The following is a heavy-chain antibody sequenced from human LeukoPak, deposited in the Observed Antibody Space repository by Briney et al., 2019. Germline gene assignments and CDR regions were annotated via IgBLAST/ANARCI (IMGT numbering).Heavy chain of an antibody. D-gene: IGHD3-3*01. V-gene: IGHV5-51*01. Sequence: GESLRISCKGSGYSFTSYWIGWVRQMPGKGLGWMGIIYPGDSDTRYSPSFQGQVTISADKSISTAYLQWSSLKASDTAMYYCARQGPILGGRNWFDPWGQGTLVTVSS. J-gene: IGHJ5*02. CDR1: GYSFTSYW. CDR3: ARQGPILGGRNWFDP. CDR2: IYPGDSDT.